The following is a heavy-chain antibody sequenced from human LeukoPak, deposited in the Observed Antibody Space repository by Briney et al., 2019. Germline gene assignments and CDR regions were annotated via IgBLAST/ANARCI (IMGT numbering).Heavy chain of an antibody. CDR3: ARVDFLSNAFDI. D-gene: IGHD3-3*01. J-gene: IGHJ3*02. CDR1: GFTFSDYY. V-gene: IGHV3-11*04. CDR2: ISSSGSTI. Sequence: PGGSLRLSCAASGFTFSDYYMSWIRQAPGKGLEWVSYISSSGSTIYYADSVKGRFTISRDNAKNSLHLQMNSLSADDTAVYYCARVDFLSNAFDIWGQGTMVTFSS.